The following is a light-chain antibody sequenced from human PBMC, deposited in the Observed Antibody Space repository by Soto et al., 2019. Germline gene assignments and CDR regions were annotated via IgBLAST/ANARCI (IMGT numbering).Light chain of an antibody. CDR2: EVS. CDR1: SSDVGGYNY. CDR3: SSYTSSSTLV. V-gene: IGLV2-14*01. J-gene: IGLJ2*01. Sequence: QSVLTQPASVSGSPGQSITISCTGSSSDVGGYNYVSWYQQHPGKAPKLMIYEVSNRPSGISNRFSGSKSGNTASLTLSRLQAEDEADYYCSSYTSSSTLVFGGGTKLTVL.